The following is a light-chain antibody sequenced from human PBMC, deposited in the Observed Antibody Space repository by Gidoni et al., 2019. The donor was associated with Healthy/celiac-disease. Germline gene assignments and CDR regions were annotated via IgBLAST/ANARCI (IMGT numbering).Light chain of an antibody. CDR2: RNN. CDR3: AAWDDSLSAWV. V-gene: IGLV1-47*01. Sequence: SVLTQPPSASGTPGQRVTISCSGSSSNFGSNYVYWYQQLPGTAPKRLIYRNNQRPSGVPDRFSGSKSGTSASLAISGLRSEDEADYYCAAWDDSLSAWVFGGGTKLTVL. CDR1: SSNFGSNY. J-gene: IGLJ3*02.